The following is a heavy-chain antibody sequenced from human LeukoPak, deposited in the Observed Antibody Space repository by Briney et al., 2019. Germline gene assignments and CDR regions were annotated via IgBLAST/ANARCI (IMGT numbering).Heavy chain of an antibody. CDR2: ISYDGSNK. CDR1: GFTFSSYA. D-gene: IGHD2-2*01. J-gene: IGHJ4*02. Sequence: PGGSLRLSCAASGFTFSSYAMHWVRQAPGKGLEWVAVISYDGSNKYYTDSVKGRFTISRDNSKNTLYLQTNSLRAEDTAVYYCARDNEIVVVPAAINFDYWGQGTLVTVSS. CDR3: ARDNEIVVVPAAINFDY. V-gene: IGHV3-30-3*01.